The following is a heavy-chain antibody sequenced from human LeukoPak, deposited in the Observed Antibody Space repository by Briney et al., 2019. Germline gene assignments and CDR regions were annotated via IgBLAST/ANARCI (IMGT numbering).Heavy chain of an antibody. CDR3: AKHYMGSSYNRGLDY. CDR1: GGSISSNSYY. J-gene: IGHJ4*02. V-gene: IGHV4-39*01. D-gene: IGHD3-10*01. Sequence: PSETLSLTCAVSGGSISSNSYYWGWIRQPPGKGLEWIGEINHSGSTNYNPSLKSRVTISVDTSKNQFSLKLSSVTAADTAVYYCAKHYMGSSYNRGLDYWGQGTLVTVSS. CDR2: INHSGST.